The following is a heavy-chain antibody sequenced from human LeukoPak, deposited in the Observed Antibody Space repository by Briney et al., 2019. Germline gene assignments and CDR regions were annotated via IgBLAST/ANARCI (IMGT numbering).Heavy chain of an antibody. Sequence: ASVKVSCKVSGYTLTELSMHWVRQAPGKGLEWMGGFDPEDGETIYAQKFQGRVTMTEDTSTDTAYMELSSLRSEDTAVYYCTRDLGTYSSSSLTRYWGQGTLVTVSS. D-gene: IGHD6-6*01. CDR1: GYTLTELS. V-gene: IGHV1-24*01. CDR3: TRDLGTYSSSSLTRY. J-gene: IGHJ4*02. CDR2: FDPEDGET.